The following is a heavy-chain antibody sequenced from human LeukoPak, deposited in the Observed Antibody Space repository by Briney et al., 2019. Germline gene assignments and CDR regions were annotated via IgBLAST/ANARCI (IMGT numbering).Heavy chain of an antibody. CDR3: VRHFSRSFLARWFDT. D-gene: IGHD2/OR15-2a*01. V-gene: IGHV4-39*01. CDR1: GGSIMSYNHY. J-gene: IGHJ5*02. CDR2: IYNSVNP. Sequence: SETVSLTCSVSGGSIMSYNHYWGWIRQPPGKGLEWIGSIYNSVNPYYNPSLKSRVTISAETSNNQFSVRLTSVTAADTAIYYCVRHFSRSFLARWFDTWGQGTPVTVSS.